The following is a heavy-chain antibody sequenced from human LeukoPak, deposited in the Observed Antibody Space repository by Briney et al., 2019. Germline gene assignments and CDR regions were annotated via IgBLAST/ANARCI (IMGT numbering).Heavy chain of an antibody. D-gene: IGHD3-22*01. CDR3: VRESYVTMIIGDY. CDR1: GFTFSTYE. J-gene: IGHJ4*02. V-gene: IGHV3-48*03. CDR2: ISSVGNTI. Sequence: GGSLTLSCAASGFTFSTYEMNWVRQAPGKGLEWVSFISSVGNTIYYADSVKGRFTITRDNAKNSLYLQMNSLRVEDTAVYYCVRESYVTMIIGDYWGQGTLVTVSS.